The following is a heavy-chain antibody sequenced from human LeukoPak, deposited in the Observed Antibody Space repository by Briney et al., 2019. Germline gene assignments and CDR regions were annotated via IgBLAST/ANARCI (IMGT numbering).Heavy chain of an antibody. J-gene: IGHJ4*02. D-gene: IGHD6-19*01. CDR3: ARGAPYSSGWLADYFDY. CDR2: IYYSGST. CDR1: GGSISSYY. Sequence: PSETLSLTCTVSGGSISSYYWSWIRQPPGKGLEWIGYIYYSGSTNYNPSLKSRVTISVDTSKNQFSLKLSSVTAADTAVYYCARGAPYSSGWLADYFDYWGQGTLVTVSS. V-gene: IGHV4-59*08.